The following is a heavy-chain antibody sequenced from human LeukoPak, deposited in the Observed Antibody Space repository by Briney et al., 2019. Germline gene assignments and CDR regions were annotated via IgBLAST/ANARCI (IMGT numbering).Heavy chain of an antibody. CDR3: AREVLSSGYSIDY. Sequence: PGGSLRLSCAASGFTFSSYWMSWVRQAPGKGLEWVANIKQDGSEKHYMDSVKGRFTISRDNAENSLYLQVSSLRGDDTAVYYCAREVLSSGYSIDYWGQGTLVTVSS. J-gene: IGHJ4*02. CDR1: GFTFSSYW. D-gene: IGHD3-22*01. V-gene: IGHV3-7*03. CDR2: IKQDGSEK.